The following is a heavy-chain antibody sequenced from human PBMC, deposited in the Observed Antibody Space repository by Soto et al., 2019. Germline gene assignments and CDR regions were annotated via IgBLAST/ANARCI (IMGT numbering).Heavy chain of an antibody. Sequence: EVQLVESGGGLVQPGGSLRLSCAASGLTFSTYDMHWVRQPIGKGLEWVAALGTGDDTYYPDSVRGRFTVSRDEGKKSLYLQMDSLEAGDTAVYYCAREGPDGVFDIWGRGTLVIVSS. D-gene: IGHD3-10*01. J-gene: IGHJ2*01. CDR2: LGTGDDT. CDR1: GLTFSTYD. V-gene: IGHV3-13*01. CDR3: AREGPDGVFDI.